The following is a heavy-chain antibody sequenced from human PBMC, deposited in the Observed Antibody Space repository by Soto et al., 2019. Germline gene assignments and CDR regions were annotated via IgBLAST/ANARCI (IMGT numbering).Heavy chain of an antibody. Sequence: SGPTLVNPTQTLTLTCTFSGFSLSTSGMCVSWIRQPPGKALEWLARIDWDDDKYYSTSLKTRLTISKDTSKNQVVLTMTNMDPVDTATYYCARMPTYYYDSSGYYSRFYYYYGMDVWGQGTTVTVSS. CDR3: ARMPTYYYDSSGYYSRFYYYYGMDV. V-gene: IGHV2-70*11. D-gene: IGHD3-22*01. CDR2: IDWDDDK. CDR1: GFSLSTSGMC. J-gene: IGHJ6*02.